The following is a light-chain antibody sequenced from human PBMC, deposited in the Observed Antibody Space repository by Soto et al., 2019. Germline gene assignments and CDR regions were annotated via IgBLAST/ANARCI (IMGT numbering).Light chain of an antibody. CDR1: QGVSSY. CDR2: AAS. Sequence: AIRMTQSPSSLSASTGDRVTITFRASQGVSSYLAWYQQKPGKAPKLLIYAASSLQSGVPSRFSGSGSGTDFILTISSLQPEDFATYYCLQDYSFPLTFGGGTKVDI. V-gene: IGKV1-8*01. CDR3: LQDYSFPLT. J-gene: IGKJ4*01.